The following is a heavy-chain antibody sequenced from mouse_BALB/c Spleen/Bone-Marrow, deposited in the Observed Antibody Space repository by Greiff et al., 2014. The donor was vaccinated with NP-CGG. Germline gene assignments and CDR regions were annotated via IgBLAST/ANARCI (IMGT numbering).Heavy chain of an antibody. D-gene: IGHD2-1*01. Sequence: EVKVEESGGGLVQPGGSLKVSCAASGFTFRNYGMSWVRQTPGKRLELVGRFFSSGGNTFYADSVKGRFSISRDNAKNTLYLQMSSLKSEDTAMYYCARGGGNPYYYAMDYWGQGTSLTVSS. V-gene: IGHV5-6-3*01. J-gene: IGHJ4*01. CDR3: ARGGGNPYYYAMDY. CDR1: GFTFRNYG. CDR2: FFSSGGNT.